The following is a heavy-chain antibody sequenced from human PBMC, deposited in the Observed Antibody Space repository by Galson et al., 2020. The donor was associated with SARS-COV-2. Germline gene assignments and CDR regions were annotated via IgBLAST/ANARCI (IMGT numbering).Heavy chain of an antibody. J-gene: IGHJ6*03. D-gene: IGHD3-3*01. V-gene: IGHV4-30-4*01. CDR2: IYYSGST. Sequence: SETLSLTCTVSGGSISSGDYYWSWIRQPPGKGLEWIGYIYYSGSTYYNPSLKSRVTISVDTSKNQFSLKLSSVTAADTAVYYCARAVPTLEWLLSNYYYYYMDVWGKGTTVTVSS. CDR1: GGSISSGDYY. CDR3: ARAVPTLEWLLSNYYYYYMDV.